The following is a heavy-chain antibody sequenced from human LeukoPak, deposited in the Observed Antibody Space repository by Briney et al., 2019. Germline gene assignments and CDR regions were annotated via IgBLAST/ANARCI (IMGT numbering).Heavy chain of an antibody. CDR1: GGSISSYY. J-gene: IGHJ4*02. CDR3: ARDMYYYDSSGYRYD. V-gene: IGHV4-59*12. D-gene: IGHD3-22*01. CDR2: IYYSGST. Sequence: SETLSLTCTVSGGSISSYYWSWIRQPPGKGLEWIGYIYYSGSTNYNPSLKSRVTISVDTSKNQSSLKLSSVTAADTAVYYCARDMYYYDSSGYRYDWGQGTLVTVSS.